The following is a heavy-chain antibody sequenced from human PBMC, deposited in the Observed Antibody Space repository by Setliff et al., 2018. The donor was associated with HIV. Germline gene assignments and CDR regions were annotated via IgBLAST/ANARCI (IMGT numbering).Heavy chain of an antibody. V-gene: IGHV1-3*01. Sequence: GASVKVSCKASGYTFTNYAIHWVRQAPGQRLEWMGWINAGNGDTKYSQKFQGRVTITADESTTTAYMELSSLRSDDTAVYYCARDYLHVFDIWGQGTMVTVSS. CDR2: INAGNGDT. CDR1: GYTFTNYA. J-gene: IGHJ3*02. CDR3: ARDYLHVFDI.